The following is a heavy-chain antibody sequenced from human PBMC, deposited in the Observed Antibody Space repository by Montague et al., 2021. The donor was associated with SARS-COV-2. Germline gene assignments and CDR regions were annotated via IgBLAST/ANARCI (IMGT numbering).Heavy chain of an antibody. Sequence: LVKPTQTLTLTCTFSGFSLSISGMCVSWIRQPPGKGLEWVGSIYSAGSTYYSPSHKSRVSISIDTSKNQFSLKLSSVTAADTAVYYCAREVINVVVVTPIPQYHYYGMDVWGQGTTVTVSS. D-gene: IGHD2-21*02. J-gene: IGHJ6*02. CDR3: AREVINVVVVTPIPQYHYYGMDV. CDR2: IYSAGST. V-gene: IGHV4-30-4*08. CDR1: GFSLSISGMC.